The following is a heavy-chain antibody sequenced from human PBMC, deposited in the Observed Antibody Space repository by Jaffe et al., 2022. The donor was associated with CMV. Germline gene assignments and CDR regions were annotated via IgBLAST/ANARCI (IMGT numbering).Heavy chain of an antibody. D-gene: IGHD6-25*01. CDR1: GYSFTSYW. CDR3: ARSDSSGRWGLKHRSYYYYGMDV. J-gene: IGHJ6*02. CDR2: IYPGDSDT. Sequence: EVQLVQSGAEVKKPGESLKISCKGSGYSFTSYWIGWVRQMPGKGLEWMGIIYPGDSDTRYSPSFQGQVTISADKSISTAYLQWSSLKASDTAMYYCARSDSSGRWGLKHRSYYYYGMDVWGQGTTVTVSS. V-gene: IGHV5-51*01.